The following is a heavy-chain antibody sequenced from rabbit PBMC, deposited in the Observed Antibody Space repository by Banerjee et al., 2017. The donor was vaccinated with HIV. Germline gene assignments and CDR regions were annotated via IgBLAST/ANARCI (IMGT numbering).Heavy chain of an antibody. CDR1: GFSFSSYYY. D-gene: IGHD1-1*01. J-gene: IGHJ4*01. V-gene: IGHV1S40*01. CDR3: ARDVGDGSVYGLLNL. CDR2: IDGGSGST. Sequence: QSLEESGGDLVKPGASLTLTCTASGFSFSSYYYMCWVRQAPGKGLEWIACIDGGSGSTYYASWAKGRFTISKTASIAVTLQMTSLTAADTATYFCARDVGDGSVYGLLNLWGQGTLVTVS.